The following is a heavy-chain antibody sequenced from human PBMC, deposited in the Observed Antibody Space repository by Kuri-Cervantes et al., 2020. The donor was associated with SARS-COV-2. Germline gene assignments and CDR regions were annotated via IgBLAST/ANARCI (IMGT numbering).Heavy chain of an antibody. J-gene: IGHJ4*02. CDR2: ISSDGKSK. CDR3: AKDRAGVHDF. CDR1: GFNFSTTD. D-gene: IGHD2-21*01. V-gene: IGHV3-30*18. Sequence: GESLKISCVASGFNFSTTDMHWVRQAPGQGLEWVTFISSDGKSKKCMASGKGRFTISRDNSQNTLYPQMKSLRDGGTAIYYCAKDRAGVHDFWGQGTLVTVSS.